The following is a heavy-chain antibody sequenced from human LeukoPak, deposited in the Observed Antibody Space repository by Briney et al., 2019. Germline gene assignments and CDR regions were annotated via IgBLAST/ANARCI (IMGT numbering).Heavy chain of an antibody. CDR2: IYYSGST. J-gene: IGHJ4*02. D-gene: IGHD2-15*01. CDR3: ATLTRSFSPRDY. CDR1: GGSISSYY. V-gene: IGHV4-59*08. Sequence: SETLSLTCTVSGGSISSYYWSWIRQPPGKGLEWIGYIYYSGSTNYNPSLKSRVTISVDTSKNQFSLKLSSVTAADTAVYYCATLTRSFSPRDYWGQGTLVTVSS.